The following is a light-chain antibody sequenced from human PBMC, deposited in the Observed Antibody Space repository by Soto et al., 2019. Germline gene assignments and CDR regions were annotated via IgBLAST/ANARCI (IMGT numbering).Light chain of an antibody. CDR1: QSFTRW. CDR2: DAS. Sequence: DVQMTQSPSTLSASVGDRVTITCRASQSFTRWLAWYQQKPVKAPKLLIYDASNLEIGAPSRFSGSGSGTEFTLTISSLQPDDFATYYCQKYNSYLWTFGQGTKVDI. V-gene: IGKV1-5*01. J-gene: IGKJ1*01. CDR3: QKYNSYLWT.